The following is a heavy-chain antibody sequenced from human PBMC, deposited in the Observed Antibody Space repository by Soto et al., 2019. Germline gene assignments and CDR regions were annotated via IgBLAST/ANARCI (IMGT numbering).Heavy chain of an antibody. D-gene: IGHD1-26*01. CDR2: IYYSGST. V-gene: IGHV4-34*01. CDR3: ASIVGATKFDY. J-gene: IGHJ4*02. Sequence: SETLSLTCAVYGESFSGYIWTWIRQTPGKGLQWIGQIYYSGSTYYNPSLKSRVTISVDTSKNQFSLKLSSVTAADTAVYYCASIVGATKFDYWGQGTLVTVSS. CDR1: GESFSGYI.